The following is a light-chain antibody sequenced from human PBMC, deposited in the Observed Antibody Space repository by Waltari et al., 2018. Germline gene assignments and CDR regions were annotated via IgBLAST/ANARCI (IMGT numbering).Light chain of an antibody. V-gene: IGKV3-20*01. Sequence: RAALSGRGRQRVSRTLGGYKHKRGQATSLLICAASTRATGIPDRFSGSGSGTDFSLTISRLEPEDFAVYECQHYVRLPATFGQGTKVEIK. CDR2: AAS. CDR1: QRVSRT. J-gene: IGKJ1*01. CDR3: QHYVRLPAT.